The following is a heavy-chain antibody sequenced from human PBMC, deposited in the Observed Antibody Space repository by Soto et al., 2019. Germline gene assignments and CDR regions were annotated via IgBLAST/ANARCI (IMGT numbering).Heavy chain of an antibody. CDR3: ARDLGGPDY. J-gene: IGHJ4*02. D-gene: IGHD3-16*01. V-gene: IGHV3-30*04. CDR1: GFNFSSYA. Sequence: GGSLRLSCAASGFNFSSYAMHWVRQAPGKGLEWVAVISYDGFGTAYADSVKGRFHISRDNARNTLFLQMNGLRAEDTAVYYCARDLGGPDYWGRGTLVTVSS. CDR2: ISYDGFGT.